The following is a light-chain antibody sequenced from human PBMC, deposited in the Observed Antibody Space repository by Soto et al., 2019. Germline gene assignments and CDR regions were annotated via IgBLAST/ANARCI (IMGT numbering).Light chain of an antibody. V-gene: IGKV3-15*01. Sequence: EIVMTQSPATLSVSPGERATLSCRASQRVSNNVAWYQQKPGQPPRLLIYGSSTRATGIPARFSGSGSGTEFTLTISSLQSEDFAVFHCQQYNNWPWTFGQGIRVEIK. J-gene: IGKJ1*01. CDR2: GSS. CDR3: QQYNNWPWT. CDR1: QRVSNN.